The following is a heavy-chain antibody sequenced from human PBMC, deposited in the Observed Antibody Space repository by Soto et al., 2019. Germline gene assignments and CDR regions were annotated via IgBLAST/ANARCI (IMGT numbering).Heavy chain of an antibody. CDR1: GFTFSSYG. CDR3: AKDIYYYDSSGYALYGMDG. Sequence: GGSLRLSCAASGFTFSSYGMHWVRQAPGKGLEWVAVISYDGSNKYYADSVKGRFTISRDNSKNTLYLQMNSLRAEDTAVYYCAKDIYYYDSSGYALYGMDGWGQGTTVTVAS. D-gene: IGHD3-22*01. J-gene: IGHJ6*02. V-gene: IGHV3-30*18. CDR2: ISYDGSNK.